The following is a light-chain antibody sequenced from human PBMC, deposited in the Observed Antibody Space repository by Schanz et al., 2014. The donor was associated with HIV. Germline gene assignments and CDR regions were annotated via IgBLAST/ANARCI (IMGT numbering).Light chain of an antibody. V-gene: IGKV3-20*01. J-gene: IGKJ3*01. CDR2: GAS. Sequence: EIVLTQSPATLSLSPGERATLSCGASQSVSSNLAWYQQKPGQAPRLLIYGASNRAAGIPDRFSGSGSGTDFTLTISRLEPEDFAVYYCQQDGSSFGPGTKVEIK. CDR1: QSVSSN. CDR3: QQDGSS.